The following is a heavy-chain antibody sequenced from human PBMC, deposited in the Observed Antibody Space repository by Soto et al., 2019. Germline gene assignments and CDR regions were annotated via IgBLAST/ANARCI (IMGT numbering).Heavy chain of an antibody. CDR2: IYYSGST. CDR1: GDSMSSSDYY. J-gene: IGHJ4*02. D-gene: IGHD6-19*01. Sequence: QLQLHESGPGLVKPSETLSLTCAVSGDSMSSSDYYWGWIRQPPGKGLEWIGSIYYSGSTYYNTSLQTRVAISVDTSKNQFSLKLKSVTAADTAIYYCARRTVNIRTFYSGLKTHCFDYWGQGAPVTVSS. V-gene: IGHV4-39*01. CDR3: ARRTVNIRTFYSGLKTHCFDY.